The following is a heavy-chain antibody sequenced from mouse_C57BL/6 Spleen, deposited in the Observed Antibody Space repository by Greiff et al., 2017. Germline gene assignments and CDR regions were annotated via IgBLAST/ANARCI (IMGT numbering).Heavy chain of an antibody. CDR3: TARDYWDY. CDR2: IRLKSDNYAT. CDR1: GFTFSNYW. V-gene: IGHV6-3*01. J-gene: IGHJ2*01. Sequence: EVKLMESGGGLVQPGGSMKLSCVASGFTFSNYWMNWVRQSPEKGLEWVAQIRLKSDNYATHYAESVKGRFTISRDDSKSSVYLQMNNLRAEDTGIYYCTARDYWDYWGQGTTLTVSS.